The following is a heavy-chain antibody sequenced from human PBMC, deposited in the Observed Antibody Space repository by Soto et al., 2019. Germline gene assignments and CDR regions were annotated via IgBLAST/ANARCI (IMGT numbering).Heavy chain of an antibody. Sequence: GGSLRLSCAASGFTFSDHYMDWVRQAPGKGLEWVGRIRNKANSYTTEYAASVKGRFTFSRDDLKNSLYLRMGSLKTEDTAVYYCSRAGILTTPYYFDYWGQGTLVTVSS. CDR1: GFTFSDHY. V-gene: IGHV3-72*01. J-gene: IGHJ4*02. CDR2: IRNKANSYTT. D-gene: IGHD4-4*01. CDR3: SRAGILTTPYYFDY.